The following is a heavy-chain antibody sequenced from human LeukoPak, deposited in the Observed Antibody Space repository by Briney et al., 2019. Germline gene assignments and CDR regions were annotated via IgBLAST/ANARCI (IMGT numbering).Heavy chain of an antibody. CDR1: GGSISSGGYY. J-gene: IGHJ3*02. CDR2: IYYSGST. V-gene: IGHV4-31*03. CDR3: ASSRPLQYGDHGAFDI. Sequence: PSQTLSLTCTVSGGSISSGGYYWSWIRQHPGKGLEWIGYIYYSGSTNYNPSLKSRVTMSVDTSKNQFSLKLSSVTAADTAVYYCASSRPLQYGDHGAFDIWGQGTMVIVSS. D-gene: IGHD4-17*01.